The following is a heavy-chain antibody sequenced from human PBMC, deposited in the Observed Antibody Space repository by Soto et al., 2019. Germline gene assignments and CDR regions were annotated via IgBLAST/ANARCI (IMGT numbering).Heavy chain of an antibody. D-gene: IGHD2-2*01. CDR3: AKDSAPYIVVVPAAMPI. J-gene: IGHJ4*02. CDR2: ISGSGGST. CDR1: GLTISNYA. Sequence: GGSLILSCAASGLTISNYAMSWVRQTPGKGLEWVSAISGSGGSTYYADSVKGRFTISRDNSKNTLYLQMNSLRAEDTAVYYCAKDSAPYIVVVPAAMPIWGQGTLVTVSS. V-gene: IGHV3-23*01.